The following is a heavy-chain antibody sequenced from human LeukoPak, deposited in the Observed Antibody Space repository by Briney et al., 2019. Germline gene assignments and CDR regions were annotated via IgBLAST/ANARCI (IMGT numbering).Heavy chain of an antibody. D-gene: IGHD4-17*01. CDR3: AKDYYGDYDAFDI. CDR2: ISYDGSNK. CDR1: GFTFSSYG. Sequence: GGSLRLSCAASGFTFSSYGMHWVRQAPGKGLEWVAVISYDGSNKYYADSVKGRFTISRDNSKNTLYLQMNSLRAEDTAVYHCAKDYYGDYDAFDIWGQGTMVTVSS. J-gene: IGHJ3*02. V-gene: IGHV3-30*18.